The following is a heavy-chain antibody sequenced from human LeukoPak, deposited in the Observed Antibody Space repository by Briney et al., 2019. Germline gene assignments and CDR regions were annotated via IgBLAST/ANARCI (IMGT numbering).Heavy chain of an antibody. D-gene: IGHD3-9*01. CDR2: IYSGGST. CDR3: ARVTGYYGLDY. CDR1: GFTVSSNY. Sequence: GGSLRLSCAAAGFTVSSNYMSWVRQAPGKGLEWVSIIYSGGSTYYADSVKGRFTISRDNSKNTLYLQMDSLRAEDTAVYYCARVTGYYGLDYWGQGTLVTVSS. J-gene: IGHJ4*02. V-gene: IGHV3-66*01.